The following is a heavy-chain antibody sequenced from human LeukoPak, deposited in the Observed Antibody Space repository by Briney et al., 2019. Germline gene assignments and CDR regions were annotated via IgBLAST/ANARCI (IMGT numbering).Heavy chain of an antibody. CDR3: ARVHGSRPVWDWYPDL. V-gene: IGHV1-2*02. D-gene: IGHD3-16*01. J-gene: IGHJ2*01. CDR1: GYTFTGYY. CDR2: INANSGGT. Sequence: ASVKVSCKASGYTFTGYYIHWVRQAPGQGLEWLGWINANSGGTNFAQKFQGRVTMTRDTSISSVYMEMSTLTSDDTAVYYCARVHGSRPVWDWYPDLWGRGTLVIVSS.